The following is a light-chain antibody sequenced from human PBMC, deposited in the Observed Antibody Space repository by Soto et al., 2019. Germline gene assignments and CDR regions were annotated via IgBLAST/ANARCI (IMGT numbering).Light chain of an antibody. CDR1: QSVNNY. J-gene: IGKJ4*02. Sequence: EIVLTQSPATLSLSPGERATLSCRASQSVNNYLAWYQQKPGQAPRLLIYDASNMATGIPARFSGTGYGTDFTLTISRLEPEDFAVYYCQQRYDWPLTFGGGTKEEIK. CDR2: DAS. CDR3: QQRYDWPLT. V-gene: IGKV3-11*01.